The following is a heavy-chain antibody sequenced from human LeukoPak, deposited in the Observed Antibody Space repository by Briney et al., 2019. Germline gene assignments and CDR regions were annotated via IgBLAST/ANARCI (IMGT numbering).Heavy chain of an antibody. V-gene: IGHV3-23*01. CDR1: GFTFSSYA. J-gene: IGHJ6*02. D-gene: IGHD7-27*01. CDR3: AKVLTGDGYYYYCMDV. Sequence: GGSLRLSCAASGFTFSSYAMSWVRQAPGKGLEWVSAISGSGGSTYYADSVKGRFTISRDNSKNTLYLQMNSLRAEDTAVYYCAKVLTGDGYYYYCMDVWGQGTTVTVSS. CDR2: ISGSGGST.